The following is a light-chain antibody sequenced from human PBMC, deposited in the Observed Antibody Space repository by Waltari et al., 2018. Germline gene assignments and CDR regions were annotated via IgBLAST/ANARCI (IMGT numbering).Light chain of an antibody. CDR1: SSDVGGYNQ. CDR2: EVS. V-gene: IGLV2-14*01. Sequence: QSALTQAASVSGSPGQSITISCTGTSSDVGGYNQFSWYQHHPGKAPKLIISEVSNRPSGVSYRFSGSKSGNTASLTISGLQAEDEADYYCSSYTSSSIPYVFGTGTKVTVL. CDR3: SSYTSSSIPYV. J-gene: IGLJ1*01.